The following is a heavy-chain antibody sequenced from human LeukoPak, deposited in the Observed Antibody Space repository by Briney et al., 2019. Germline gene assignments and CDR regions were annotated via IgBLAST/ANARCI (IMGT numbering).Heavy chain of an antibody. D-gene: IGHD3-3*01. CDR2: MRYDGTKE. CDR1: GFTFSSYG. J-gene: IGHJ4*02. V-gene: IGHV3-30*02. CDR3: AKERTEERTIFGVVKRANYFDY. Sequence: GGSLRLSCAASGFTFSSYGIHWVRQAPGKGLQWVAFMRYDGTKEYYADSVKGRFTTSRDNSKNTLYLQMNSLRVEDTAVYYCAKERTEERTIFGVVKRANYFDYWGQGTLVTVSS.